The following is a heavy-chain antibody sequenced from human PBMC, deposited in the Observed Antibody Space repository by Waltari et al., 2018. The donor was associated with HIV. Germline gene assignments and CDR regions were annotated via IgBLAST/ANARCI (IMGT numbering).Heavy chain of an antibody. CDR1: GFTFRDYW. D-gene: IGHD3-3*01. J-gene: IGHJ6*02. CDR3: ARDNYDFWSGSRRDHHFGLDV. CDR2: MNREGGTT. V-gene: IGHV3-74*01. Sequence: QLVESGGGLVQPGGSLRLSCAASGFTFRDYWMHWVRQAPGKGLVWVSLMNREGGTTRYADSVKGRYTVARDNAKNTLYLQLGSLRAEDTAVYYCARDNYDFWSGSRRDHHFGLDVWGQGTTVTVSS.